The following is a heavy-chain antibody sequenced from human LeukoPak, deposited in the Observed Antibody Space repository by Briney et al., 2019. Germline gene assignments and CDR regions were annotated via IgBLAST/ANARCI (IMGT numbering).Heavy chain of an antibody. V-gene: IGHV3-11*04. CDR2: ISSSGSTI. CDR1: GFTFSDYY. J-gene: IGHJ6*03. D-gene: IGHD6-19*01. CDR3: AREEEETVAGLIFFSYMDV. Sequence: GGSLRLSCAASGFTFSDYYMSWIRQAPGKGLEWVSYISSSGSTIYYADSVKGRFTISRDNAKNSLYLQMNSLRAEDTAVYYCAREEEETVAGLIFFSYMDVWGKGTTVTVSS.